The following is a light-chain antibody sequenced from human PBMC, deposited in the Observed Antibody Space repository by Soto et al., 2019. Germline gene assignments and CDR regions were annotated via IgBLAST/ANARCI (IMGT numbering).Light chain of an antibody. CDR3: QQYGSSPPT. V-gene: IGKV3-20*01. J-gene: IGKJ1*01. Sequence: EIVLTQSPGTLSLSPGERATLSCRASQSISNSYLAWYQQRPGQAPRLLIYGASNRAAGIPDRFSGSGSGTDFTLTISRLEPEDFAVYDCQQYGSSPPTFGQGTKVDI. CDR2: GAS. CDR1: QSISNSY.